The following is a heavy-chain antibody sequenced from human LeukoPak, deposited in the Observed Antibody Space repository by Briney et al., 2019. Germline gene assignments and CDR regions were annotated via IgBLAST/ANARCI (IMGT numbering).Heavy chain of an antibody. J-gene: IGHJ4*02. V-gene: IGHV3-66*01. CDR3: ARDLRLYSSGWFDY. CDR2: IYSGGST. CDR1: GFTVSSNH. D-gene: IGHD6-19*01. Sequence: PGGSLRLSCAASGFTVSSNHMSWVRQAPGKGLEWVSVIYSGGSTYYADSVKGRFTISRDNSKNTLYLQMNSLRAEDTAVYYCARDLRLYSSGWFDYWGQGTLVTVSS.